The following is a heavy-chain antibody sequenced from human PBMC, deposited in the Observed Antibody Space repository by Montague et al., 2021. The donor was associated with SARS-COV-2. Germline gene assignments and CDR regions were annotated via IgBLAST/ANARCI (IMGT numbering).Heavy chain of an antibody. Sequence: SLRLSCAASGFIFSSYEMNWVRQAPGKGLEWISYISSSGGGSTKXYTDSVKGRFTISRDNAKNSLYRQMNSLRVEDTAIYYCARDRDWDDWCGMDVWGQGTTVTVSS. CDR1: GFIFSSYE. J-gene: IGHJ6*02. CDR3: ARDRDWDDWCGMDV. V-gene: IGHV3-48*03. D-gene: IGHD2-21*01. CDR2: ISSSGGGSTK.